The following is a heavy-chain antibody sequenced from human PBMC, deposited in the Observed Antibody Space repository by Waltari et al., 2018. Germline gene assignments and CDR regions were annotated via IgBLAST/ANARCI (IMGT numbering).Heavy chain of an antibody. Sequence: QLQLQESGPGLVKPSETLSLTCTVSGGSISSSSYYWGWIRQPPGKGLEWIGSIYYSGSTYYNPSLKSRVTISVDTSKNQFSLKLSSVTAADTAVYYCANLRGYSNTVFDYWGQGTLVTVSS. CDR1: GGSISSSSYY. CDR2: IYYSGST. V-gene: IGHV4-39*07. CDR3: ANLRGYSNTVFDY. J-gene: IGHJ4*02. D-gene: IGHD2-15*01.